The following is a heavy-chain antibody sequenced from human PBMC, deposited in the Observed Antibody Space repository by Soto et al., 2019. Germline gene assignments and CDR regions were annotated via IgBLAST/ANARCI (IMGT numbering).Heavy chain of an antibody. CDR1: GGSISSGGYY. Sequence: PSETLSLTCTVSGGSISSGGYYWSWIRQYPGKGLEWIGYIYYSGSTYYNPSLKGRVTISVDTSKNQFSLRLSSVTAADTAVYYCARDGKVSGSATHWFDPWGQGTLVTVSS. D-gene: IGHD1-26*01. J-gene: IGHJ5*02. CDR2: IYYSGST. CDR3: ARDGKVSGSATHWFDP. V-gene: IGHV4-31*03.